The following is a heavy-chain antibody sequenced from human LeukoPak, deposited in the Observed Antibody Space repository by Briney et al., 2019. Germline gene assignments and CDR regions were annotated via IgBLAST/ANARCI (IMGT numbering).Heavy chain of an antibody. J-gene: IGHJ4*02. CDR2: MSSRGST. Sequence: SETLSLTCSVSGDSINDYYWNWIRQPPGKGLEWIGYMSSRGSTNYNPSLKSRVTIVVDTSKNQSSLRLSSVTAADTAIYYCARDRSGRYGNYFDYWGQGALISVSS. V-gene: IGHV4-59*01. CDR3: ARDRSGRYGNYFDY. D-gene: IGHD2-15*01. CDR1: GDSINDYY.